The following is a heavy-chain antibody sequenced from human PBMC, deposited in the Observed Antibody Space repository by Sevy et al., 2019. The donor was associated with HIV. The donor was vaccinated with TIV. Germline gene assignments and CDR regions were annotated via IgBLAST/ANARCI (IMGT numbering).Heavy chain of an antibody. CDR3: ARGSTYYYDDSGYSTRGDAFDI. CDR1: GFTVSSNY. D-gene: IGHD3-22*01. J-gene: IGHJ3*02. V-gene: IGHV3-53*01. Sequence: GGSLRLSCAASGFTVSSNYMTWVRQAPGKGLEWVSVIYTGGSTYYAESVKGGFTISRDNSKNTVYLRMNSLRAEDTAVYYCARGSTYYYDDSGYSTRGDAFDIWGQGTMVTVSS. CDR2: IYTGGST.